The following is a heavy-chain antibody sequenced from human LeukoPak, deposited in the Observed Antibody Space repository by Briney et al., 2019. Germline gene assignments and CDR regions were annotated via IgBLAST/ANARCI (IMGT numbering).Heavy chain of an antibody. Sequence: RPSETLSHTCTVSGGSISSYYWSWIRQPPGKGLEWIGYIYCSGSTNYNPSLKSRVTISVDTSKNQFSLKLSSVTAADTAVYYCARGVYSSGWYRRGAGSFDYWGQGTLVTVSS. CDR2: IYCSGST. CDR1: GGSISSYY. D-gene: IGHD6-19*01. V-gene: IGHV4-59*12. J-gene: IGHJ4*02. CDR3: ARGVYSSGWYRRGAGSFDY.